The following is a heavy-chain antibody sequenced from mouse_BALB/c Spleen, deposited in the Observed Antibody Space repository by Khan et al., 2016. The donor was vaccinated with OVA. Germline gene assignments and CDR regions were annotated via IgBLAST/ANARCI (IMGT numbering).Heavy chain of an antibody. CDR1: GYTFTSYW. V-gene: IGHV1-7*01. J-gene: IGHJ2*01. Sequence: VKLLESGAELAKPAASVKMSCTASGYTFTSYWMHWIKQRPGQGLEWIGYINPTSGYTDYNQKFKDKATLTADKSSSTAYMQLSSLTSDDSAVYYCARDRIDYWGQGTALTVSS. CDR2: INPTSGYT. CDR3: ARDRIDY.